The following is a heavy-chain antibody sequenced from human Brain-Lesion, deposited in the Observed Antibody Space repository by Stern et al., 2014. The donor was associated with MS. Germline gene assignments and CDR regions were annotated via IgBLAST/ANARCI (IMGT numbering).Heavy chain of an antibody. Sequence: QLVESGGVVVQPGGSLRLSCAASGFTFDDYAMHWVRQARGKGLEWVSLITWDGGSTSYTDSVKGRFSISRDNRKSFLYLQMNSLRPEDTALYYCAGGLGFWGRGTLVTVSS. V-gene: IGHV3-43D*03. D-gene: IGHD2-21*01. CDR1: GFTFDDYA. J-gene: IGHJ4*02. CDR3: AGGLGF. CDR2: ITWDGGST.